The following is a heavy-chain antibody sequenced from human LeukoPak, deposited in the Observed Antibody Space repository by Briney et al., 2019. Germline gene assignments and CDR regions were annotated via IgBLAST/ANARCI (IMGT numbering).Heavy chain of an antibody. Sequence: GGSLRHSCAASGFTFSSYSMNWVRQAPGKGLEWVSSISSSSSYIYYADSVKGRFTISRDNAKNSLYLQMNSLRAEDTAVYYCARDQDTAMVTYFDYWGQGTLVTVSS. CDR3: ARDQDTAMVTYFDY. J-gene: IGHJ4*02. CDR1: GFTFSSYS. D-gene: IGHD5-18*01. V-gene: IGHV3-21*01. CDR2: ISSSSSYI.